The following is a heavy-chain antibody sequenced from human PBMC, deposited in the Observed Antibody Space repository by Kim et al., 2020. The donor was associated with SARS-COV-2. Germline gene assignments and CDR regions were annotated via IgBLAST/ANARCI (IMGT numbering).Heavy chain of an antibody. Sequence: TSTNPSHKGRVTISVDTSKTQFYLRRSSVTAADTAVYYCARHLRNWYFDLWGRGTLVTVSS. V-gene: IGHV4-39*01. J-gene: IGHJ2*01. CDR3: ARHLRNWYFDL. CDR2: T.